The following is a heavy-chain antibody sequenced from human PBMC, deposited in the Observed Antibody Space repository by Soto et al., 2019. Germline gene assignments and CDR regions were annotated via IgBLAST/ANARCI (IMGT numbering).Heavy chain of an antibody. J-gene: IGHJ5*02. CDR2: ISDSGDKT. D-gene: IGHD2-21*02. Sequence: EVQLLESGGGLVQPGGSLRLSCSASGFTFGSHAMNWVRQAPGKGLQWVSAISDSGDKTYYADSVKGRFTISRDNSKHTLYLQMNNLRAEDTALYYCARDLGDGSPNWFDPWGLGTLVTVSS. CDR1: GFTFGSHA. V-gene: IGHV3-23*01. CDR3: ARDLGDGSPNWFDP.